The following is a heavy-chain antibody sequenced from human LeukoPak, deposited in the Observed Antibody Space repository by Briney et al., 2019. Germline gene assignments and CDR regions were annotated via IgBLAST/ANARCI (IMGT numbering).Heavy chain of an antibody. CDR3: AKDGIGNQLPRVFDS. J-gene: IGHJ4*02. Sequence: QSGGSLRLSCAASGFTVSSNYMSWVRQAPGKGLEWVSVIYSGGSTYYADSVKGRFTISRDNSKNTLYLQMNSLRAEDTAVYYCAKDGIGNQLPRVFDSWGQGTLVTVSS. V-gene: IGHV3-53*01. CDR1: GFTVSSNY. CDR2: IYSGGST. D-gene: IGHD1-14*01.